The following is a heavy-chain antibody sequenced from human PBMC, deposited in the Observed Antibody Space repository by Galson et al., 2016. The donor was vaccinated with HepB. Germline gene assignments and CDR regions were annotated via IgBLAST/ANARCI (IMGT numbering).Heavy chain of an antibody. J-gene: IGHJ3*02. CDR3: ARHDSSTWYSAFDI. V-gene: IGHV5-10-1*01. D-gene: IGHD6-13*01. CDR1: GYSFTSYW. CDR2: IDPSDSNI. Sequence: QSGAEVKKPGESLRISCKGSGYSFTSYWISWVRQMPGKGLEWMGRIDPSDSNINYSPSFQGYVTISTDKSISTAYLQWSSLKASDTAMYYCARHDSSTWYSAFDIWGQGTMVTVSS.